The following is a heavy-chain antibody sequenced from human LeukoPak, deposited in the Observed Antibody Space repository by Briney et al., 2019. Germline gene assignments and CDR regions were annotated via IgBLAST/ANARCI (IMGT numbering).Heavy chain of an antibody. CDR1: GFTFRDYG. Sequence: GGSLRLSCAASGFTFRDYGVHWVRQAPGNGLEWVALIWYDGTAKDYADSVKGRFTISRDNSKNTLYLQMNSVRAEDTAVYYCSRARMVGGTTYYFAYWGQGTLVTVSS. CDR3: SRARMVGGTTYYFAY. CDR2: IWYDGTAK. J-gene: IGHJ4*02. D-gene: IGHD1-26*01. V-gene: IGHV3-33*01.